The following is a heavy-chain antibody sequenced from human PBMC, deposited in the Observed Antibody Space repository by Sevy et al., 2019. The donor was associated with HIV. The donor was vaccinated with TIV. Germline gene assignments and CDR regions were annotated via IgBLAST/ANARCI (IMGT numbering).Heavy chain of an antibody. D-gene: IGHD2-21*02. V-gene: IGHV1-18*01. CDR2: ISAYNGNT. CDR3: AREHIVVVTAPTLYYYYYGMDV. Sequence: ASVKVSCKASGYTFTSYGISWVRQAPGQGLEWMGWISAYNGNTNYAQKLQGRVTMTTDTSTSTAYMELRSLRSDDTAVYYCAREHIVVVTAPTLYYYYYGMDVWGQGTTVTVSS. J-gene: IGHJ6*02. CDR1: GYTFTSYG.